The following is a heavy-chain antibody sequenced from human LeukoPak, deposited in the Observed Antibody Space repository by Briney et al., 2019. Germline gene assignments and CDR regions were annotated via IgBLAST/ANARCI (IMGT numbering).Heavy chain of an antibody. CDR3: AIAPYTSGFYFFDP. Sequence: KPSETLSLTCTVSGGSVSSYYWSWIRQPPGKGLEWIGYVYYSGSTTYNPSLKSRVTISVDTSKNQFSLKLSSVTAADTAVYYCAIAPYTSGFYFFDPWGQGTLVTVSS. J-gene: IGHJ5*02. D-gene: IGHD3-22*01. V-gene: IGHV4-59*02. CDR1: GGSVSSYY. CDR2: VYYSGST.